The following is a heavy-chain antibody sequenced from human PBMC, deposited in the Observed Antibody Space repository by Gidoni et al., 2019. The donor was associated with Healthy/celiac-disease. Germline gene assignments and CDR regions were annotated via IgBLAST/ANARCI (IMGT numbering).Heavy chain of an antibody. CDR1: GGTFSSYA. D-gene: IGHD3-3*01. CDR2: IIPIFGTA. V-gene: IGHV1-69*01. CDR3: ASAIKGHGYYDFWSGYYSGFDY. Sequence: QVQLVQSGAEVKKPGSSVKVSCKAAGGTFSSYALSWVRQAPGQGLEWMGGIIPIFGTANYAQKFQGRVTITADESTSTAYMELSSLRSEDTAVYYCASAIKGHGYYDFWSGYYSGFDYWGQGTLVTVSS. J-gene: IGHJ4*02.